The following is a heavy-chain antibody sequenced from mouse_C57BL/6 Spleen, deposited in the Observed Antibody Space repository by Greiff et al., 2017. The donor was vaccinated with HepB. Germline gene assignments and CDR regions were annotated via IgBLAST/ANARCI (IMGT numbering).Heavy chain of an antibody. J-gene: IGHJ4*01. CDR2: IYPGSGNT. Sequence: VQLQQSGAELVRPGASVKLSCKASGYTFTDYYINWVKQRPGQGLEWIARIYPGSGNTYYNEKFKGKATLTAEKSSSTAYMQLSSLTSEDSAVYFCARSPHYGSSSFYAMDYWGQGTSVTVSS. CDR3: ARSPHYGSSSFYAMDY. V-gene: IGHV1-76*01. CDR1: GYTFTDYY. D-gene: IGHD1-1*01.